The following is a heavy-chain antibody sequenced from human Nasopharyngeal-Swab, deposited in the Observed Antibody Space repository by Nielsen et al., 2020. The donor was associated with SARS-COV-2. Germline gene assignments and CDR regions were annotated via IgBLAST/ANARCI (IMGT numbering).Heavy chain of an antibody. D-gene: IGHD2-21*01. V-gene: IGHV4-59*01. J-gene: IGHJ4*02. CDR2: IYNSRRTT. Sequence: SETLSLTCTVSGGSISNYYWSWIRQPPGKRLEWIGYIYNSRRTTDYNPSLKSRVTISHDTSKNQFSLKLSSVTAADTAVYYCARGGDGGLAHFDYWGQGNLVTVSS. CDR3: ARGGDGGLAHFDY. CDR1: GGSISNYY.